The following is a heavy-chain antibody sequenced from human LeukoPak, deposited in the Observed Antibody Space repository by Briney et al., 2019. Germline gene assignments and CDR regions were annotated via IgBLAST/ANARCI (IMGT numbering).Heavy chain of an antibody. CDR1: GFTFSSYA. D-gene: IGHD3-22*01. J-gene: IGHJ6*02. Sequence: PGGSLRLSCAASGFTFSSYAMHWVRQAPGKGLEWVAVISYDGSNKYYADSVKGRFTISRDNSKNTLYLQMNSLRAEDTAVYYCARACSGWLSPLWDYYYGMDVWGQGTTVTVSS. CDR3: ARACSGWLSPLWDYYYGMDV. V-gene: IGHV3-30-3*01. CDR2: ISYDGSNK.